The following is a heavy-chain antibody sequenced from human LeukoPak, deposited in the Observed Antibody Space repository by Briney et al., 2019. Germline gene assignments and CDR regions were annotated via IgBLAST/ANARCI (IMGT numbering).Heavy chain of an antibody. Sequence: SETLSLTCTVSGGSMSDYYWSWIRQPAGKGLEWIGRFYSSGSTNYNPSLKSRVTLSVDISKNQFSLNLSSVTAADTAVYYCASEGTRDYYYYIMDVWGKGTTVTISS. CDR2: FYSSGST. CDR3: ASEGTRDYYYYIMDV. J-gene: IGHJ6*03. CDR1: GGSMSDYY. V-gene: IGHV4-4*07. D-gene: IGHD1-1*01.